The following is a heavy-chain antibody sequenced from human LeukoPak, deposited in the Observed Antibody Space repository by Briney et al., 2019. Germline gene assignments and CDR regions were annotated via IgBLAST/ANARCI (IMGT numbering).Heavy chain of an antibody. CDR3: AGEIYSQLHDAFDI. CDR1: GYALTELS. CDR2: FDPEDGET. J-gene: IGHJ3*02. V-gene: IGHV1-24*01. D-gene: IGHD5-18*01. Sequence: GASVKVSCKVSGYALTELSMHWVRQAPGKGLEWMGGFDPEDGETIYAQKFQGRVTITADESTSTAYMELSSLRSEDTAVYYCAGEIYSQLHDAFDIWGQGTMITVSS.